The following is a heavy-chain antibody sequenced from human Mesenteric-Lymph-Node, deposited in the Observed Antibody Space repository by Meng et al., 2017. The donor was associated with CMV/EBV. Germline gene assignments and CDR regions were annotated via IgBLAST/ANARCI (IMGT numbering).Heavy chain of an antibody. Sequence: GESLKISCGVSGFTFTNYAMTWVRQAPGKGLEWVSAISGSGDSTYYADSVKGRFTISRDNSKNTLYLQMNSLRAEDTAAYYCAKHYGSSWQALDYWGQGTLVTVSS. V-gene: IGHV3-23*01. J-gene: IGHJ4*02. CDR3: AKHYGSSWQALDY. CDR2: ISGSGDST. CDR1: GFTFTNYA. D-gene: IGHD6-13*01.